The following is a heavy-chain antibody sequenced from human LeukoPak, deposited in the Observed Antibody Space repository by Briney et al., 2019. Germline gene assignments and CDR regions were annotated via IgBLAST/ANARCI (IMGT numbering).Heavy chain of an antibody. D-gene: IGHD4-17*01. CDR2: IKPDGSEK. J-gene: IGHJ4*02. CDR3: ARVTLLETKGATFDN. Sequence: GGSLRLSCAASGFTFRNYWMSWVRQAPGKGLEWLANIKPDGSEKYYVDSVKGRFTISRDNVKNALYLQMDSLRAEDTAVYYCARVTLLETKGATFDNWGQGTLVTVSS. V-gene: IGHV3-7*01. CDR1: GFTFRNYW.